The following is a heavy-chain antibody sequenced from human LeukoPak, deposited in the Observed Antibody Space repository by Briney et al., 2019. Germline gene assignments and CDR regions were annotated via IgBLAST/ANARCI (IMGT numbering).Heavy chain of an antibody. J-gene: IGHJ4*02. CDR3: ASSPPYCSGGSCSFDY. CDR1: GGSISSSSYY. V-gene: IGHV4-39*07. CDR2: IYYSGST. D-gene: IGHD2-15*01. Sequence: SETLSLTCTVSGGSISSSSYYWGWIRQPPGKGLEWIGSIYYSGSTYYNPSLKSRVTISVDTSKNQFSLKLSSVTAADTAVYYCASSPPYCSGGSCSFDYWGQGTLVTVSS.